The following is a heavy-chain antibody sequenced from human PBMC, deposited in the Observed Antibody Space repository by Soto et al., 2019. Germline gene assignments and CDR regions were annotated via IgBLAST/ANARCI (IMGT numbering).Heavy chain of an antibody. CDR1: GFTFSSYA. V-gene: IGHV3-23*01. J-gene: IGHJ4*02. CDR2: ISGSGGST. Sequence: EVQLLESGGGLVQPGGSLRLSCAASGFTFSSYAMSWVRQAPGKGLEWVSAISGSGGSTYYADSVKGRFTISRDNSKNTLYLQMNSLRAEDTAVYYCAKDRRGIVVVVAASFDYWGQGTLVTVSS. D-gene: IGHD2-15*01. CDR3: AKDRRGIVVVVAASFDY.